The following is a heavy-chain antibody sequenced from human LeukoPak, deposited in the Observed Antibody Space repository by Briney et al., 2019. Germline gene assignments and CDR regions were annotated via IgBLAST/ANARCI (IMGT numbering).Heavy chain of an antibody. J-gene: IGHJ6*03. V-gene: IGHV4-39*01. D-gene: IGHD1-26*01. CDR1: GGSLRSSSHY. CDR2: MYHSGTT. Sequence: NPSETLSLTCTVSGGSLRSSSHYWGWIRQPPGKWLEWIGSMYHSGTTYYNPSLKSRVTISLDTSKNQFSLRLSSVTAADTAVYYCARHNKEVGATPYYYYYYMDVWGKGTTVTVSS. CDR3: ARHNKEVGATPYYYYYYMDV.